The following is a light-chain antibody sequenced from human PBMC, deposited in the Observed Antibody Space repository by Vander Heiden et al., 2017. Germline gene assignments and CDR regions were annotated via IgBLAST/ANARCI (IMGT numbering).Light chain of an antibody. CDR1: SSDSGAYHY. J-gene: IGLJ3*02. V-gene: IGLV2-8*01. Sequence: QSALTPPLSASPAPGQSVTSACTRTSSDSGAYHYGSWHQQDAGKATKLMISEVNQRPSGVPVRCSGSKFVTTAYLSVAELQAEDEADYFLSSFAGSRVFGGGTKLTIL. CDR2: EVN. CDR3: SSFAGSRV.